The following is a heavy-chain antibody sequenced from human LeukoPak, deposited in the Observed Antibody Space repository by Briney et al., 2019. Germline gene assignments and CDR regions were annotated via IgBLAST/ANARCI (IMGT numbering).Heavy chain of an antibody. V-gene: IGHV4-59*08. J-gene: IGHJ6*02. CDR3: ARAGLRWDCYYYGMDV. Sequence: PSETLSPTCTVSGGSISGTYYWSWIRQPPGKGLEWIGYIYYTGTTDSNPSLKSRVTISLDTSKNQFSLNLSSVTAADTAVYYCARAGLRWDCYYYGMDVWGQGTTVTVSS. CDR1: GGSISGTYY. CDR2: IYYTGTT. D-gene: IGHD4-17*01.